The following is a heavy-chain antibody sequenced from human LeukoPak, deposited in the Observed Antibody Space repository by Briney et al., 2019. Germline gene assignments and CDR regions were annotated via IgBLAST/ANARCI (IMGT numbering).Heavy chain of an antibody. V-gene: IGHV3-23*01. D-gene: IGHD3-9*01. CDR1: GFTFSSYD. CDR3: ARLELAWPDLTDGMENWYFDL. Sequence: GGSLRLSCAASGFTFSSYDMSWVRQAPGKGLEWVSGISGSGGSTYYADSVKGRFTISRGNSKNTLYLQMNSLRAEDTAVYYCARLELAWPDLTDGMENWYFDLWGRGTLVTVSS. CDR2: ISGSGGST. J-gene: IGHJ2*01.